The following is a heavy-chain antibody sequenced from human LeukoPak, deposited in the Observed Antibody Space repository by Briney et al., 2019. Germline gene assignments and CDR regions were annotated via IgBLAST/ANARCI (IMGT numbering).Heavy chain of an antibody. V-gene: IGHV3-30*02. CDR1: GFTFSSYG. CDR3: ANRYGSGSYMVDY. J-gene: IGHJ4*02. Sequence: PGGSLRLSCAASGFTFSSYGMHWVRQAPGKGLEWVAFIRYDGSNKYYADSVKGRFTISRDNSKNTLYLQMNSLRAEDTAVYYCANRYGSGSYMVDYWGQGTLVTVSS. CDR2: IRYDGSNK. D-gene: IGHD3-10*01.